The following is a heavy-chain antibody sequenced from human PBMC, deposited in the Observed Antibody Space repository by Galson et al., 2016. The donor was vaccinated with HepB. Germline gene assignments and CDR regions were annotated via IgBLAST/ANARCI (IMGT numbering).Heavy chain of an antibody. CDR3: ARASIVPSAMRRVFDL. D-gene: IGHD2-2*02. J-gene: IGHJ4*02. CDR2: TWFDGKND. CDR1: GFNFNDYA. V-gene: IGHV3-33*01. Sequence: SLRLSCAASGFNFNDYAMHWVRQAPGKGLEWVAVTWFDGKNDFYAGSVKGRFIISKDNSNNTLHLQMNSLRAEDTAVYFCARASIVPSAMRRVFDLWGQGARVTVSS.